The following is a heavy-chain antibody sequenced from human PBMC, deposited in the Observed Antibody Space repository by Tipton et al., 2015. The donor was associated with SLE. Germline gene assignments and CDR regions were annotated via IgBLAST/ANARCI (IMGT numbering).Heavy chain of an antibody. V-gene: IGHV4-31*03. D-gene: IGHD3-3*01. CDR2: IYYTGST. CDR3: ARHGRFLEWLGNDAFDI. Sequence: TLSLTCTVSGGPIISGGYYWNWIRQHPEKGLEWIGYIYYTGSTYYNPSLKSRVSMSVGTSKNQFSLRLNSVTAADTAVYYCARHGRFLEWLGNDAFDIWGQGTMVTVSS. J-gene: IGHJ3*02. CDR1: GGPIISGGYY.